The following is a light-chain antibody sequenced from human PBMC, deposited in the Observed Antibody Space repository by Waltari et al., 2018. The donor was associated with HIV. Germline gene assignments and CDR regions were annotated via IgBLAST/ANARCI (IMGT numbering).Light chain of an antibody. V-gene: IGLV1-44*01. Sequence: QSVVTQPPSVSGTPGQTVTISCSGSTSNIGIKTVNWYQHLPGTAPKRLIYGNYRRPYGVTDRFSASKSGTSAALAISGLQSEDEADYYCASWDASLNGWVFGGGTKLTVL. J-gene: IGLJ3*02. CDR2: GNY. CDR3: ASWDASLNGWV. CDR1: TSNIGIKT.